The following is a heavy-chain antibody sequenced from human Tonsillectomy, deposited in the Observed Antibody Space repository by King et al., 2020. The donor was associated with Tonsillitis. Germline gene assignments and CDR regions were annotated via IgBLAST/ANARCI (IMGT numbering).Heavy chain of an antibody. Sequence: VQLVESGGGLVKPGGSLRLSCAASGFTFSDAWMTWVRQAPEKGLEWVGLIKTKGDGGTTEYAAPVKGRFTISRDDSKNTLYLQMNSLKTEDTAVYYCTTSGSYPQSRDYWGQGTLVAISS. D-gene: IGHD1-26*01. CDR3: TTSGSYPQSRDY. CDR2: IKTKGDGGTT. V-gene: IGHV3-15*01. CDR1: GFTFSDAW. J-gene: IGHJ4*02.